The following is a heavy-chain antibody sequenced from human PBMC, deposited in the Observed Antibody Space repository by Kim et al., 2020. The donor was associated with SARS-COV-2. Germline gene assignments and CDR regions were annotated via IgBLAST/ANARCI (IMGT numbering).Heavy chain of an antibody. V-gene: IGHV4-59*13. CDR2: IYYSGST. J-gene: IGHJ6*02. CDR3: ARSPPRLYGDYADYYYYGMDV. D-gene: IGHD4-17*01. Sequence: SETLSLTCTVSGGSISSYYWSWIRQPPGKGLEWIGYIYYSGSTNYNPSLKSRVTISVDTSKNQFSLKLSSVTAADTAVYYCARSPPRLYGDYADYYYYGMDVWGQGTTVTVSS. CDR1: GGSISSYY.